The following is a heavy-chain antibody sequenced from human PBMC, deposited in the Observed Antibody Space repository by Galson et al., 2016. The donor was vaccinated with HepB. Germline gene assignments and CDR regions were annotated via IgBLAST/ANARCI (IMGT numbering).Heavy chain of an antibody. CDR3: AKDALLLWGSPTDC. CDR1: GFTFSNYA. Sequence: SLRLSCAASGFTFSNYAMHWVRQAPGKGLEWVAVVSFDGRKKYYADSMKGRFTISRDNAKNTLYLQMNSLRAEDTAVYYCAKDALLLWGSPTDCWGQGTLVTVSS. CDR2: VSFDGRKK. V-gene: IGHV3-30*04. D-gene: IGHD3-16*01. J-gene: IGHJ4*02.